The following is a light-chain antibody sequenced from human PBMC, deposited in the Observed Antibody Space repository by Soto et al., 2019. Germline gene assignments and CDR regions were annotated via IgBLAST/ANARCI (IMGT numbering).Light chain of an antibody. CDR2: KAS. CDR3: QQYNNYSWT. Sequence: IQMTQSPSTLSASVGERVAITCRASQSIGIWLAWYQQKPGKAPRFLIYKASTLDSGVPSRFSGSGYGTEFTLTISSLQPDDFATYYCQQYNNYSWTFGQGTKVEIK. CDR1: QSIGIW. J-gene: IGKJ1*01. V-gene: IGKV1-5*03.